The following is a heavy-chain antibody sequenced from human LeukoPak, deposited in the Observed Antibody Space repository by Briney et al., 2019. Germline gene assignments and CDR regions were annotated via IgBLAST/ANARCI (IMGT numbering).Heavy chain of an antibody. CDR1: RFTFSSYA. CDR3: ARFKIREAFDY. CDR2: ISYDGSNK. V-gene: IGHV3-30*04. Sequence: GGSLRLSCAASRFTFSSYAMHWVRQAPGKGLEWVAVISYDGSNKYYADSVKGRFTISRDNSKNTLYLQMNSLRAEDTAVYYCARFKIREAFDYWGQGTLVTVSS. D-gene: IGHD3-10*01. J-gene: IGHJ4*02.